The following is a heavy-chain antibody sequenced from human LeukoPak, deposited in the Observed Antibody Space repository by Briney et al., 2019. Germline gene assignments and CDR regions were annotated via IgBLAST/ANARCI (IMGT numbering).Heavy chain of an antibody. D-gene: IGHD2-15*01. CDR3: AIIGQGGYFDY. CDR2: IYYSGST. V-gene: IGHV4-39*07. CDR1: GGSISSSSYY. J-gene: IGHJ4*02. Sequence: SETMSLTCTVSGGSISSSSYYWGWIRQPPGKGLEWIGSIYYSGSTYYNPSLKSRVTISVDKSKNRFSLKVNSVTAADTAVYYCAIIGQGGYFDYWGQGTLVTVSS.